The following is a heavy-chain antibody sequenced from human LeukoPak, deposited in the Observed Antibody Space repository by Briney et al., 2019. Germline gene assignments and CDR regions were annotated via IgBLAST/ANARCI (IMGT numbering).Heavy chain of an antibody. CDR2: ISYDGSNK. V-gene: IGHV3-30*18. CDR1: GFTFSSYG. Sequence: PGRSLRLSCAASGFTFSSYGMHWVRQAPGKGLEWVAVISYDGSNKYYADSVKGRFTISRDNSKNTLYLQMNSLRAEDTAVYYCAKEGVVVAATIHYYGMDVWGQGTTVTVSS. D-gene: IGHD2-15*01. CDR3: AKEGVVVAATIHYYGMDV. J-gene: IGHJ6*02.